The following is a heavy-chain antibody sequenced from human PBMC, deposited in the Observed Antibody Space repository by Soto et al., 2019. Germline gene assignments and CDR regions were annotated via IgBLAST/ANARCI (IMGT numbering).Heavy chain of an antibody. D-gene: IGHD6-6*01. Sequence: VKVSCKASGYTFTGRYIHWVRQAPGQGLEWMGWINPASGGATYAQKFQGRVSLTRDTSNSIAYMELSSLRSDDTAVYFCARDLGGSSSYLGYWGQGTPVTVSS. J-gene: IGHJ4*02. CDR2: INPASGGA. CDR3: ARDLGGSSSYLGY. V-gene: IGHV1-2*02. CDR1: GYTFTGRY.